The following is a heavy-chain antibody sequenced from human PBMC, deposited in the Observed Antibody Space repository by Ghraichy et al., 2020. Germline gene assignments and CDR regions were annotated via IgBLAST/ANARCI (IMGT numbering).Heavy chain of an antibody. CDR3: AKDVVAVGDRVDYYYYGMDV. J-gene: IGHJ6*02. CDR2: ISGSGGST. Sequence: GSLRLSCAASGFTFSSYAMSWVRQAPGKGLEWVSAISGSGGSTYYADSVKGRFTISRDNSKNTLYLQMNSLRAEDTAVYYCAKDVVAVGDRVDYYYYGMDVWGQGTTVTVSS. V-gene: IGHV3-23*01. D-gene: IGHD2-15*01. CDR1: GFTFSSYA.